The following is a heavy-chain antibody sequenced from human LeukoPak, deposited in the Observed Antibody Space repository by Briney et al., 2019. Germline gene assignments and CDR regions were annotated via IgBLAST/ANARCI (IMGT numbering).Heavy chain of an antibody. CDR3: ARVPGRYSGSYGWFDP. J-gene: IGHJ5*02. CDR1: GDSVSSNSAA. CDR2: TYYRSKWYN. V-gene: IGHV6-1*01. Sequence: SQTLSLTCAVSGDSVSSNSAAWNWIRQSPSRGLEWRGRTYYRSKWYNDYAVSVKSRITINPDTSKNQFSLQLNSVTPEDTAVYYCARVPGRYSGSYGWFDPWGQGTLVTVSS. D-gene: IGHD1-26*01.